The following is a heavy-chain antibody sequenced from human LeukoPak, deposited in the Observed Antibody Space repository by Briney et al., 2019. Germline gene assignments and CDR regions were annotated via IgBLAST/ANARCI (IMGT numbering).Heavy chain of an antibody. CDR1: GGSISSSSYY. Sequence: SETLSLTCTVSGGSISSSSYYWGWIRQPPGKGLEWIGSIYYSGSTYYNPSLKSRVTISVDTSKNQFSLKLSSVTAADTAVYYCARDYSSRLTWGQGTLVTVSS. V-gene: IGHV4-39*07. CDR3: ARDYSSRLT. J-gene: IGHJ4*02. D-gene: IGHD6-13*01. CDR2: IYYSGST.